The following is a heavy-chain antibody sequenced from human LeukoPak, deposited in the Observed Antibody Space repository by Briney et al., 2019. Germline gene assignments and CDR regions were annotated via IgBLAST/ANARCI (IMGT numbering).Heavy chain of an antibody. CDR1: GFTFSDYY. V-gene: IGHV3-11*04. D-gene: IGHD2-2*01. CDR2: ISSSGSTI. Sequence: GGSLRLSCAASGFTFSDYYMSWIRQAPGKRLEWVSYISSSGSTIYYADSVKGRFTISRDNAKNSLYLQMNSLRAEDTAVYYCARVPGIVVVPAAYFQHWGQGTLVTVSS. CDR3: ARVPGIVVVPAAYFQH. J-gene: IGHJ1*01.